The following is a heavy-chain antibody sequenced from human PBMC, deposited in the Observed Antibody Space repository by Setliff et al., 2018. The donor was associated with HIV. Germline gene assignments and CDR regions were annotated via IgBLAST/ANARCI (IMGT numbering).Heavy chain of an antibody. CDR3: ARGVGSRTFGYNWFDP. CDR2: ISTGGTAM. J-gene: IGHJ5*02. D-gene: IGHD3-10*01. Sequence: PGGSLRLSCAASGFSFRTYSMNWVRQAPGKGLEWVSYISTGGTAMFYADSVKGRFTISRDDAKNSMYLQMNRLRAEDTAVYYCARGVGSRTFGYNWFDPWGQGTLVIVSS. V-gene: IGHV3-48*01. CDR1: GFSFRTYS.